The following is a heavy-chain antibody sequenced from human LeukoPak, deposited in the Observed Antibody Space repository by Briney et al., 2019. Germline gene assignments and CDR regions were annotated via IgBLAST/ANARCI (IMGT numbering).Heavy chain of an antibody. J-gene: IGHJ4*02. V-gene: IGHV1-46*01. CDR3: ARGSTIRGYYHYYFDY. D-gene: IGHD3-22*01. Sequence: ASVKVSCKASGYTFTSYSMHWVRQAPGQGLEWMGIINPSGGSTSYAQKFQGRVTMTRDMSTSTVYMELSSLRSEDTAVYYCARGSTIRGYYHYYFDYWGQGTLVTVSS. CDR1: GYTFTSYS. CDR2: INPSGGST.